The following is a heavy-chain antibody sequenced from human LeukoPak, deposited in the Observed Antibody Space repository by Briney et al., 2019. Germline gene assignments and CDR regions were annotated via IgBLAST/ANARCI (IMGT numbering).Heavy chain of an antibody. CDR2: IFGSGGSA. Sequence: GGSLRLSCAASGFTFGSYATYWVRQAPGKGLEWVSGIFGSGGSAHYADSVKGRFTISRDNSKNTVYLQMDSLRAEDTATYYCAKTTTGYSSGRYPAWPIDYWGQGTLVSVSS. CDR3: AKTTTGYSSGRYPAWPIDY. CDR1: GFTFGSYA. V-gene: IGHV3-23*01. D-gene: IGHD2-15*01. J-gene: IGHJ4*02.